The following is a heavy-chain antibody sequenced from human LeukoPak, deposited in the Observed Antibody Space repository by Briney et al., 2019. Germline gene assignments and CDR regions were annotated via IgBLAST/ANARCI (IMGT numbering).Heavy chain of an antibody. D-gene: IGHD1-26*01. V-gene: IGHV4-31*03. CDR1: GGSISNGGYY. CDR3: ARAPTYSGSHY. J-gene: IGHJ4*02. Sequence: SETLSLTCTVYGGSISNGGYYWSWIRQHPGKGLEWIGYIYYSGSTYYNPSLKSRVNISVDTSKNQFSLKLNSVTAADTAVYYCARAPTYSGSHYWGQGTLVTVSS. CDR2: IYYSGST.